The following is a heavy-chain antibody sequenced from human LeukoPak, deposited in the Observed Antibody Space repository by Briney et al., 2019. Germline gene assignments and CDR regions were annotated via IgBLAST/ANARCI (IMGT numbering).Heavy chain of an antibody. CDR2: ISSYGSPI. CDR1: GFTFSSYY. J-gene: IGHJ4*02. Sequence: GGSLGLSCATSGFTFSSYYMNWVRQAPGKGLEWVSSISSYGSPIYHADSVKGRFTISRDNAKKSLYLQMNSLRAEDTAVYYCARERGDTAFDYWGQGTLVSVSS. CDR3: ARERGDTAFDY. V-gene: IGHV3-21*01. D-gene: IGHD5-18*01.